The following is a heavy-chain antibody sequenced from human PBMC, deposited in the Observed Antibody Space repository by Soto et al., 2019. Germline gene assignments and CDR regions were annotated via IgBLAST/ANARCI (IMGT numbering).Heavy chain of an antibody. CDR1: GDSIGRGGYS. CDR2: IYDSGST. D-gene: IGHD6-6*01. V-gene: IGHV4-30-2*01. J-gene: IGHJ6*02. CDR3: ARGSSSYYDYGMDV. Sequence: PSETLSLTCAVSGDSIGRGGYSWTWIRQPPGKALEWIGNIYDSGSTSYNPSLKSRVTISVDTSKNQFSLRLTSVTAADTAVYFCARGSSSYYDYGMDVWGQGTTVTVSS.